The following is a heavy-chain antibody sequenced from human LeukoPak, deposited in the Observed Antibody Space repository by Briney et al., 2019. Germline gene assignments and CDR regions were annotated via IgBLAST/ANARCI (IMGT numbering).Heavy chain of an antibody. J-gene: IGHJ2*01. CDR3: ARGITVVYYFDL. CDR2: IHYTGAT. D-gene: IGHD1-20*01. V-gene: IGHV4-34*01. Sequence: PSETLSLTCAVDGGSFSGYYWSWFRQPPGEGLEWIGEIHYTGATNYSPSLKGRVTISPGTSNNQVSLRMKSVTAADTAVYYCARGITVVYYFDLWGRGTLVTVSS. CDR1: GGSFSGYY.